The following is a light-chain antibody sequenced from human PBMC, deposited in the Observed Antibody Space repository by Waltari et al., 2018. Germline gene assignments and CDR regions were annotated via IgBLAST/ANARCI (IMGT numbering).Light chain of an antibody. J-gene: IGLJ3*02. CDR2: DVT. CDR1: CTAVGAYNY. CDR3: CSYAGRSTWV. Sequence: QSAPHQPDSVSGSPAQSLHISFTAACTAVGAYNYVAWYQQIPGKAPKVIIYDVTKRPSGVSNRFSGSKSGNSASLSISGLQAEDEAHYYCCSYAGRSTWVFGGGTKVTVL. V-gene: IGLV2-14*03.